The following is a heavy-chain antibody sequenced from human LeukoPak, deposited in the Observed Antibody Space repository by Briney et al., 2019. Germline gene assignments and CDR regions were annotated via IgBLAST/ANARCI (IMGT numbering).Heavy chain of an antibody. CDR1: GFTFSSYA. V-gene: IGHV3-30*04. Sequence: GGSLRLSCAASGFTFSSYAMHGVRQAPGKGLEWGAGISYDGSNKYYADSVKGRFTISRDNSKNTLYLQMNSLRAEDTAVYYCARDRLRYHYYYGMDVWGKGTTVTVSS. J-gene: IGHJ6*04. CDR3: ARDRLRYHYYYGMDV. CDR2: ISYDGSNK. D-gene: IGHD6-25*01.